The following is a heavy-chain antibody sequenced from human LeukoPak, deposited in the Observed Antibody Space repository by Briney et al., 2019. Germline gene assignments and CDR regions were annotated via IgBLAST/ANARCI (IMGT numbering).Heavy chain of an antibody. CDR1: GFTFSSYA. Sequence: QPGGSLRLSCAASGFTFSSYAMHWVRQAPGKGLEWVAVISYDGSNKYYADSVKGRFTISRDNSKNTLYLQMNSLRAEDTAVYYCAKVTGLSSYYCIDYWGQGTLVTVSS. J-gene: IGHJ4*02. CDR3: AKVTGLSSYYCIDY. V-gene: IGHV3-30-3*01. D-gene: IGHD2/OR15-2a*01. CDR2: ISYDGSNK.